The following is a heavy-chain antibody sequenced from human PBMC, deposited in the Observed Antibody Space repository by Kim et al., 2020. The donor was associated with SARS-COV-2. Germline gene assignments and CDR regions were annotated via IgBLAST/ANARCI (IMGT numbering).Heavy chain of an antibody. CDR1: GGSFSGYY. V-gene: IGHV4-34*01. CDR3: ARGTKNWFDP. J-gene: IGHJ5*02. CDR2: INHSGST. Sequence: SETLSLTCAVYGGSFSGYYWSWIRQPPGKGLEWIGEINHSGSTNYNPSLKSRVTISVDTSKNQFSLKLSSVTAADTAVYYCARGTKNWFDPWGQGTLVTVSS.